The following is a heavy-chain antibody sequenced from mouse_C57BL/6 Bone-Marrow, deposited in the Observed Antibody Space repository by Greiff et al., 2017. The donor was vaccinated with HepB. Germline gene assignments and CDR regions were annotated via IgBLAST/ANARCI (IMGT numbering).Heavy chain of an antibody. V-gene: IGHV1-64*01. CDR2: IHPNSGST. J-gene: IGHJ2*01. Sequence: QVQLQQPGAELVKPGASVKLSCKASGYTFTSYWMHWVKQRPGQGLEWIGMIHPNSGSTNYNEKFKSKATLTVDKSSSTAYMQLSSLTSEDSAVYYCAREGYYGSSTYYFDYWGQGTTLTVSS. D-gene: IGHD1-1*01. CDR1: GYTFTSYW. CDR3: AREGYYGSSTYYFDY.